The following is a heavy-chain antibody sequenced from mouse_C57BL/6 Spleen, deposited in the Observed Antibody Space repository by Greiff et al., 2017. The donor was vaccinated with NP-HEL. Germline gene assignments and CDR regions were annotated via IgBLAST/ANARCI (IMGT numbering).Heavy chain of an antibody. CDR1: GYTFTSYW. Sequence: QVQLQQPGAELVKPGASVKVSCKASGYTFTSYWMHWVKQRPGQGLEWIGRIHPSDSDTNYNQKFKGKATLTVDKSSSTAYMQLSSLTSYDSAVYYCARGEIYYYGSSFGVDYWGQGTTLTVSS. J-gene: IGHJ2*01. V-gene: IGHV1-74*01. CDR3: ARGEIYYYGSSFGVDY. CDR2: IHPSDSDT. D-gene: IGHD1-1*01.